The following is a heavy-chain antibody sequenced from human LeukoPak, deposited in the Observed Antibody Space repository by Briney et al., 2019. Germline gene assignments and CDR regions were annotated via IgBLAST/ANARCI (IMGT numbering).Heavy chain of an antibody. J-gene: IGHJ4*02. CDR2: IYSGGST. D-gene: IGHD3-22*01. CDR1: GYTVSSNY. CDR3: ARYSSGNFDY. V-gene: IGHV3-53*01. Sequence: GGSLRLSCAASGYTVSSNYMSWVRQAPGKGLEWVSVIYSGGSTYYTDSVKGRFTISRDNSKNTLYLQMNSLRAEDTAVYYCARYSSGNFDYWGQGTLVTVSS.